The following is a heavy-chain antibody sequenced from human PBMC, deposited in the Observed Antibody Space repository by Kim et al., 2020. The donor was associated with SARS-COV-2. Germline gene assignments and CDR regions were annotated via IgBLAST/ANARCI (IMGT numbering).Heavy chain of an antibody. J-gene: IGHJ4*02. V-gene: IGHV3-33*01. Sequence: GGSLRLSCAASGFTFSSYGMHWVRQAPGKGLEWVAVIWYDGSYKYYADSVKGRFTISRDNSKNTLYLQMNSLRAEDTAVYYCAREGLWEATTCFDYWGQG. CDR2: IWYDGSYK. CDR3: AREGLWEATTCFDY. D-gene: IGHD1-26*01. CDR1: GFTFSSYG.